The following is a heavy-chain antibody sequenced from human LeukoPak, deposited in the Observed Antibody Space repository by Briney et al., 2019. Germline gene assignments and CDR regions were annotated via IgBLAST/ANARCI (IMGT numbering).Heavy chain of an antibody. Sequence: LVKVSCKASGGTFSSYAISWVRQAPGQGLEWMGGIIPIFGTANYAQKFQGRVTITADKSTSTAYMELSSLRSEDTAVYYCARGGITFGGVIVPNWFDPWGQGTLVTVSS. CDR1: GGTFSSYA. D-gene: IGHD3-16*02. CDR3: ARGGITFGGVIVPNWFDP. J-gene: IGHJ5*02. V-gene: IGHV1-69*06. CDR2: IIPIFGTA.